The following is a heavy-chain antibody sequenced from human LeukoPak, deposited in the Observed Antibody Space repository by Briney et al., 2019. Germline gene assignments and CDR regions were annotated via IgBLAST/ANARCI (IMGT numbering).Heavy chain of an antibody. V-gene: IGHV1-69*05. CDR2: IIPIFGTA. CDR3: GTLLSNGPFDY. CDR1: GGTFSSYA. Sequence: ASVKVSCKASGGTFSSYAISWVRQAPGQGLEWMGRIIPIFGTANYAQKFQGRVTITTDESTSTAYMELSSLRSEDTAVYYCGTLLSNGPFDYWGQGSLVTVSS. J-gene: IGHJ4*02.